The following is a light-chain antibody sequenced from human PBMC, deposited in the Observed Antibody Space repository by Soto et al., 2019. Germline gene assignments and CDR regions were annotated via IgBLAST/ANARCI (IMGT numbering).Light chain of an antibody. J-gene: IGKJ1*01. CDR3: QQYYSASAT. CDR1: QSVLYSSNNKNN. V-gene: IGKV4-1*01. Sequence: DIVMTQSPDSLAVSLGERATINCKSSQSVLYSSNNKNNLAWYQQKPGQPPKLLIYWASTREAGVPDRLSGSGLGTDFTLTITGLQAEGVAVYYCQQYYSASATFGHGTKVELK. CDR2: WAS.